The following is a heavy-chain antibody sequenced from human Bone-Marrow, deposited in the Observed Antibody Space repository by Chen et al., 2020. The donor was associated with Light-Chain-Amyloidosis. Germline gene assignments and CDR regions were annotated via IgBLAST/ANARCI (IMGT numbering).Heavy chain of an antibody. D-gene: IGHD1-20*01. J-gene: IGHJ4*02. CDR2: INSDGSST. CDR1: GLPFSSYW. Sequence: EVQLVESGGGLVPPGGSLSLSCEASGLPFSSYWIHWVRQAPGKGLVWVSRINSDGSSTSYADSVKGRFTISRDNAKNTLYLQMSSLRAEDTAVYYCTTQGVITGMRYWGQGTLVTVSS. V-gene: IGHV3-74*01. CDR3: TTQGVITGMRY.